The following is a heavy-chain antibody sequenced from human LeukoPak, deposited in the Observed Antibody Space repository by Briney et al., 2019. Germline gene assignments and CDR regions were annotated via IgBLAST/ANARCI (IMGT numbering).Heavy chain of an antibody. CDR3: ARPGIGYYYDSSGYYDY. D-gene: IGHD3-22*01. J-gene: IGHJ4*02. CDR2: ISSSSSYI. V-gene: IGHV3-21*01. Sequence: GGSLRLSCAASGFTFSSYSMNWVRQAPGKGLEWVSSISSSSSYIYYADSVKGRFTISRDNAKNSLYLQMNSLRAEDTAVYYCARPGIGYYYDSSGYYDYWGQGTLVTVSS. CDR1: GFTFSSYS.